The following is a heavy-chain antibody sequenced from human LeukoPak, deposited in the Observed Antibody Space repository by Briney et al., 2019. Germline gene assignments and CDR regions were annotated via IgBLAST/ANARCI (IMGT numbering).Heavy chain of an antibody. CDR1: GFIFTDYW. CDR3: ARARGSYSFDS. J-gene: IGHJ4*02. D-gene: IGHD3-10*01. CDR2: IRGDGRAT. V-gene: IGHV3-74*03. Sequence: SGGSMRLSCAASGFIFTDYWMHWVRQAPGKELVWVARIRGDGRATTYADSVKGRFTISRDNAKNSLYLQMNSLRAEDTAVYSCARARGSYSFDSWGQGTLVTVSS.